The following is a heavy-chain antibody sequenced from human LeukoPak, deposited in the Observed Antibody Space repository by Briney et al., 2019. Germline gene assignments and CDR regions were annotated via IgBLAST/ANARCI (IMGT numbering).Heavy chain of an antibody. CDR2: ISANGGFI. J-gene: IGHJ3*02. CDR1: GFNFYDYA. CDR3: TKEVQRWHSYFYRPSYALDI. Sequence: PGRSLRLSCAVSGFNFYDYAIHWVRQGPGKGLEWVAGISANGGFISYGESVKGRFTISRDNPRNSVFLQMNFLRAEDMAMYFCTKEVQRWHSYFYRPSYALDIWGQGTMVSVSS. D-gene: IGHD3-22*01. V-gene: IGHV3-9*03.